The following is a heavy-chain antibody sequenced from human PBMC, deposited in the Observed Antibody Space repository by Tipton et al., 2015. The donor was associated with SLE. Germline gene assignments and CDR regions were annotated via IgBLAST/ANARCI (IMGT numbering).Heavy chain of an antibody. V-gene: IGHV4-4*08. J-gene: IGHJ3*02. CDR1: GGSFSSYD. CDR3: ARLDAFDI. CDR2: IYTSGST. Sequence: LRLPCTVSGGSFSSYDWRWIRQPPGKGLEWIGYIYTSGSTNYNPSLKSRVTISVDTSKNQISLKLSSVTAADTAVYYCARLDAFDIWDQGTMVAVAS.